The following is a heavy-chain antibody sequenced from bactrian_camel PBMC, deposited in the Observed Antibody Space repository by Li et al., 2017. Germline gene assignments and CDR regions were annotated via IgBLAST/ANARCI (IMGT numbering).Heavy chain of an antibody. V-gene: IGHV3S6*01. CDR3: VQGRVWYPY. D-gene: IGHD2*01. J-gene: IGHJ4*01. CDR1: GFAFSSYA. Sequence: HVQLVESGGGLVQPGRSLRLSCAASGFAFSSYAMTWVRQGPGKGLEWVTTIHSDGRLTYYADSVKGRFTISRDNAKNTMYLQMNSLRSEDTALYHCVQGRVWYPYWGQGTQVTVS. CDR2: IHSDGRLT.